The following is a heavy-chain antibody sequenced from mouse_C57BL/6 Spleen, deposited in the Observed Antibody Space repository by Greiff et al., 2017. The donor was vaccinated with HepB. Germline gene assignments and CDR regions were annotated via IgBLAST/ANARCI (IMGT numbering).Heavy chain of an antibody. D-gene: IGHD2-3*01. CDR2: ISDGGSYT. V-gene: IGHV5-4*01. CDR1: GFTFSSYA. J-gene: IGHJ2*01. CDR3: ARAGLYDGYFPYYFDY. Sequence: EVQGVESGGGLVKPGGSLKLSCAASGFTFSSYAMSWVRQTPEKRLEWVATISDGGSYTYYPDNVKGRFTISRDNAKNNLYLQMSHLKSEDTAMYYCARAGLYDGYFPYYFDYWGQGTTLSVSS.